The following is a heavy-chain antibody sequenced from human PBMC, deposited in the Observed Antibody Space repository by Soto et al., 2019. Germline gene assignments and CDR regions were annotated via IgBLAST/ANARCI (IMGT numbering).Heavy chain of an antibody. J-gene: IGHJ4*02. CDR2: IGTAGDT. V-gene: IGHV3-13*01. CDR3: ARSGYGIAVAGTLDY. D-gene: IGHD6-19*01. Sequence: GGSLRLSCAASGFTFSSYDMHWVRQATGKGLEWVSAIGTAGDTYYPGSVKGRFTISRENAKNSLYLQMNSLRAGDTAVYYCARSGYGIAVAGTLDYWGQGTLVTVSS. CDR1: GFTFSSYD.